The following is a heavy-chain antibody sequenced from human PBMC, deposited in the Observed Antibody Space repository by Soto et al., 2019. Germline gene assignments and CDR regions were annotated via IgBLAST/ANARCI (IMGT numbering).Heavy chain of an antibody. D-gene: IGHD7-27*01. Sequence: SQTLSLTCAISGDSVSNNTAAWNWIRQSPSRGLEWLGRTYYRSKWYNDYEVSVKSRLTFSPDTSKNQVSLQLKSVTPEDTAVYYCARDGAGDRGNFYYGMDVWGQGTTVTVSS. V-gene: IGHV6-1*01. CDR3: ARDGAGDRGNFYYGMDV. J-gene: IGHJ6*02. CDR2: TYYRSKWYN. CDR1: GDSVSNNTAA.